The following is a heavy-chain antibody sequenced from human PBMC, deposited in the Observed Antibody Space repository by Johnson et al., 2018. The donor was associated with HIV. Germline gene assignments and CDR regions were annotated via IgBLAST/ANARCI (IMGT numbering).Heavy chain of an antibody. CDR1: GFIFSTYG. Sequence: QMLLVESGGGVVRPGESLRLSCAASGFIFSTYGMHWVRQAPGKGLEWLAFIRYDGSNEYYVDSVKGRFTISRDNSKNTLYLQMNSLRAEDTAMYYCAKEKDYGAFDIWGQGTIVTVSS. J-gene: IGHJ3*02. CDR2: IRYDGSNE. D-gene: IGHD3-16*01. CDR3: AKEKDYGAFDI. V-gene: IGHV3-30*02.